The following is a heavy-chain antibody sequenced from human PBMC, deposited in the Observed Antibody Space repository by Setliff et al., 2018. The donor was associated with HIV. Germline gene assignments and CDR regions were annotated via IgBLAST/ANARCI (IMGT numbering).Heavy chain of an antibody. CDR1: GYTFTSYY. CDR3: ARDCSSTSCPGSFNYYYYYYYMDV. Sequence: ASVKVSCKASGYTFTSYYMHWVRQAPGQGLEWMGTINPSGGSTSYAQKFQGGVTMTRDTSTSTVYMELSSLRSEDTAVYYCARDCSSTSCPGSFNYYYYYYYMDVWGKGTTVTVSS. V-gene: IGHV1-46*03. CDR2: INPSGGST. D-gene: IGHD2-2*01. J-gene: IGHJ6*03.